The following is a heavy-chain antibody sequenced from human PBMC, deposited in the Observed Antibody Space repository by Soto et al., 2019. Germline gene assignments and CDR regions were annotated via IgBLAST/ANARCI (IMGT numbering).Heavy chain of an antibody. CDR1: GGYISSGGYY. CDR2: IYYSGST. Sequence: QVQLQESGPGLVKPSQTLSLTCTVSGGYISSGGYYWSWIRQHPGKGLEWIGYIYYSGSTDYTPSLRSRVTISVDTSKNQFSLKLSSGAAADTAVYYCARGRPFDYLGQGTLVTVST. D-gene: IGHD6-25*01. V-gene: IGHV4-31*03. CDR3: ARGRPFDY. J-gene: IGHJ4*02.